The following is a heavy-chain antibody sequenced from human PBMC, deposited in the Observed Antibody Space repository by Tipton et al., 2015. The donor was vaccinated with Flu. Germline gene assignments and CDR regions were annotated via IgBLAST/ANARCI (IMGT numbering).Heavy chain of an antibody. D-gene: IGHD2-2*01. Sequence: TLSLTCTVSGGSISSGGYCWSWIRQHPGKGLEWIGTVYHRGSTYYKPSLKSRATMSVDTSENYFSLKLESVTAADTAVYYCARGVPAAIGEAHFDYWGQGTLVTVSS. J-gene: IGHJ4*02. V-gene: IGHV4-39*02. CDR2: VYHRGST. CDR3: ARGVPAAIGEAHFDY. CDR1: GGSISSGGYC.